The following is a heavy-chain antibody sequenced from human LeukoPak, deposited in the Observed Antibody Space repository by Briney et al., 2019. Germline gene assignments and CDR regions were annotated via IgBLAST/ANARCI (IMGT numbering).Heavy chain of an antibody. CDR2: IYSGGST. CDR1: EFSVGSNY. V-gene: IGHV3-66*01. CDR3: ARGPSGYRNT. D-gene: IGHD5-12*01. Sequence: GGSLRLSCAASEFSVGSNYMTWVRQAPGKGLEWVSPIYSGGSTYYADSVKGRFTISRDNSKNTLCLQMNSLRAEDTAVYYCARGPSGYRNTGGQGTMVTVSS. J-gene: IGHJ4*02.